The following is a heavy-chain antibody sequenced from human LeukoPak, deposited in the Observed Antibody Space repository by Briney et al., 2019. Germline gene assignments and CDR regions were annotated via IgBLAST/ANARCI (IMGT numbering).Heavy chain of an antibody. CDR3: ARTGGDSSGYYPDY. D-gene: IGHD3-22*01. J-gene: IGHJ4*02. CDR1: GYTFTGYY. V-gene: IGHV1-2*02. Sequence: ASVKVSCKASGYTFTGYYMHWVRQAPGQGLEWMGWINPNSGGTNYAQKFQGRVTMTRDTSISTAYMELSRLRSDDTAVYYCARTGGDSSGYYPDYWGQGTLVTVSS. CDR2: INPNSGGT.